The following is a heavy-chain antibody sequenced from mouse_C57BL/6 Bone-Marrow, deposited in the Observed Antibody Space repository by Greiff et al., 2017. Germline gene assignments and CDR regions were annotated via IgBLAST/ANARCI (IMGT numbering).Heavy chain of an antibody. Sequence: VKLQESGAELARPGASVKMSCKASGYTFTSYTMHWVKQRPGQGLEWIGYINPSSGYTKYNQKFKDKATLTADKSSSTAYMQLSSLTSEDSAVYYCARGDPRNYFDYWGQGTTLTVSS. CDR1: GYTFTSYT. J-gene: IGHJ2*01. CDR3: ARGDPRNYFDY. CDR2: INPSSGYT. V-gene: IGHV1-4*01.